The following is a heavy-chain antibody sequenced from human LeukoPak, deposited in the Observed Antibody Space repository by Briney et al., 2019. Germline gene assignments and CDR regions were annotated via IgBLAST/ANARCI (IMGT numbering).Heavy chain of an antibody. CDR1: GYTFTSFY. J-gene: IGHJ4*02. V-gene: IGHV1-46*01. CDR2: INPSAITT. Sequence: GASVKVSCKATGYTFTSFYVHWVRQAPGQGLEWMGIINPSAITTSYAQKFQGRVTMTRDTSTSTVYLELSSLKSEDTAVYYCARDRDPRRKEKRRATLDYWGQGTLVTVSS. D-gene: IGHD1-26*01. CDR3: ARDRDPRRKEKRRATLDY.